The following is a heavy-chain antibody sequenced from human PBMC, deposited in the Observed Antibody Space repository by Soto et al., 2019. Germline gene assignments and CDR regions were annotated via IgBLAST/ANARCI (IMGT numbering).Heavy chain of an antibody. J-gene: IGHJ6*02. CDR2: ISGSGGST. D-gene: IGHD2-15*01. CDR1: GFTFSSYA. V-gene: IGHV3-23*01. CDR3: AKSMGGSWTYGMDV. Sequence: EVQLLESGGGLVQPGGSLRLSCAASGFTFSSYAMSWVRQAPGKGLEWVSAISGSGGSTYYADSVKGRFTISRDNSKNPLYLQMNSLRAEDTAVYYCAKSMGGSWTYGMDVWGQGTTVTVSS.